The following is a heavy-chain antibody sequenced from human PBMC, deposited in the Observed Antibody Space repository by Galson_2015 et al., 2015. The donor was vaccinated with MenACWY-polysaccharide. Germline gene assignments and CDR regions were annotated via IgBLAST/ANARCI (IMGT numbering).Heavy chain of an antibody. CDR2: ISYDGGT. D-gene: IGHD3-16*01. J-gene: IGHJ5*02. CDR3: ARGGRAVSNRSWFDP. V-gene: IGHV4-31*03. CDR1: GDSTTSGGYF. Sequence: TLSLTCTVSGDSTTSGGYFWSWIRQHPGKGLEWIASISYDGGTYYNPSLKSRVTISVDTPNNQFSLKLSSVTAADTAVYYCARGGRAVSNRSWFDPWGQGTLVTVSS.